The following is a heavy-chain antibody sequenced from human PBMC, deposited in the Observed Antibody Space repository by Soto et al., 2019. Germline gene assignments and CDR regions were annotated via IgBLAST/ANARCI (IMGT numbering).Heavy chain of an antibody. CDR3: ARAGRSSSWYLSSYDY. V-gene: IGHV3-64*01. D-gene: IGHD6-13*01. CDR2: ISSNGGST. CDR1: GFTFSSYA. Sequence: PGGSLRLSCAASGFTFSSYAMHWVRQAPGKGLEYVSAISSNGGSTYYANSVKGRFTISRDNSKNTLYLQMGSLRAEDMAVYYCARAGRSSSWYLSSYDYWGQGTLVTVSS. J-gene: IGHJ4*02.